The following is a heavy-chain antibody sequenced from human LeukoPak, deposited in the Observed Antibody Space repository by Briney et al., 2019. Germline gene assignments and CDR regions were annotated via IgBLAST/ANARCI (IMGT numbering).Heavy chain of an antibody. J-gene: IGHJ4*02. CDR1: GGSFSTNT. Sequence: GASVKVSCKASGGSFSTNTLSWVRQAPGQGLEWMGGIIANVGTPNYAQKFQDRVTVTADESTRTLYLVVDRLRSDDTAVYYWARLVNGGPLGDYWGQGTLVTVSS. CDR3: ARLVNGGPLGDY. V-gene: IGHV1-69*13. CDR2: IIANVGTP. D-gene: IGHD7-27*01.